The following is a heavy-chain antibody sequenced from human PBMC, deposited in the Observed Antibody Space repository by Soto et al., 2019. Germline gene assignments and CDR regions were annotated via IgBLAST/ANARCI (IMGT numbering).Heavy chain of an antibody. CDR1: GGSISSYY. CDR2: IYTSGST. D-gene: IGHD3-22*01. Sequence: QVQLQDSGPGLVKPSETLSLTCTVSGGSISSYYWSWIRQPAGQGLEWIGRIYTSGSTNYNPSLNIRVTKSVDTSKNQFSLTLSSVTAADTAVYYWARVAFGSSGWPFDYWGQGTLVTVSS. V-gene: IGHV4-4*07. J-gene: IGHJ4*02. CDR3: ARVAFGSSGWPFDY.